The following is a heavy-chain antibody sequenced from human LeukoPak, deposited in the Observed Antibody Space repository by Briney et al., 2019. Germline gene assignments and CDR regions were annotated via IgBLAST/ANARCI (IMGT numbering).Heavy chain of an antibody. CDR2: IYYSGST. CDR3: AGGTIVGATYFDY. Sequence: SETLSLTCTVSGGSISSYYWSWIRQPPGKGLEWIGYIYYSGSTNYNPSLKSRVTISVDTSKNQFSLKLSSVTAADTAVYNCAGGTIVGATYFDYWGQGTLVTVSS. D-gene: IGHD1-26*01. J-gene: IGHJ4*02. CDR1: GGSISSYY. V-gene: IGHV4-59*01.